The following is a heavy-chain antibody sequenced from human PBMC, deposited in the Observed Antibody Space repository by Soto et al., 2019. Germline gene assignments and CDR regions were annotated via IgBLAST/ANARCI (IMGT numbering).Heavy chain of an antibody. V-gene: IGHV3-66*01. Sequence: PGGSLRLSCAASGFTVSSNYMSWIRQAPGKGLEWVSVIYSGGSAYYADSVKGRFTISRDNSKNTLYLQMNSLRAEDTAVYYCASDYYYDSSGYYLVLGIYYYFDYWGQGTLVTVSS. CDR1: GFTVSSNY. D-gene: IGHD3-22*01. CDR3: ASDYYYDSSGYYLVLGIYYYFDY. CDR2: IYSGGSA. J-gene: IGHJ4*02.